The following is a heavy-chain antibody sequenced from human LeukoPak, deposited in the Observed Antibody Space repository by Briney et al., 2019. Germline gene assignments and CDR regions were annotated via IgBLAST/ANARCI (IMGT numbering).Heavy chain of an antibody. CDR3: ASRRRGYSYGHFDY. CDR1: GGTFTSYA. Sequence: SVKVSCKASGGTFTSYAISWVRQAPGQGLEWMGGIIPIFGTANYAQKFQGRVTITADESTSTAYMELSSLRSEDTAVYYCASRRRGYSYGHFDYWGQGTLVTVSS. J-gene: IGHJ4*02. CDR2: IIPIFGTA. D-gene: IGHD5-18*01. V-gene: IGHV1-69*13.